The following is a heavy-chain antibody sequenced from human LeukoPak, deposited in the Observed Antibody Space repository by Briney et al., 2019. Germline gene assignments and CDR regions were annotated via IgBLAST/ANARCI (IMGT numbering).Heavy chain of an antibody. CDR3: ARENYYDSSGYYISDP. V-gene: IGHV1-69*13. CDR2: IIPIFGTA. CDR1: GGTFSSYA. J-gene: IGHJ5*02. Sequence: VASVKVSCKASGGTFSSYAISWVRQAPGQGLEWMGGIIPIFGTANYAQKFQGRVTITADESTSTAYMELRSLRSDDTAVYYCARENYYDSSGYYISDPWGQGTLVTVSS. D-gene: IGHD3-22*01.